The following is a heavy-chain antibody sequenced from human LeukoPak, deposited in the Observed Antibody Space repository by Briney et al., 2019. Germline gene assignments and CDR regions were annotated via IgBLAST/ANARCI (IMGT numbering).Heavy chain of an antibody. CDR2: IYWDDDK. J-gene: IGHJ4*02. Sequence: SGPTLVKPTQTLTLTCTFSGFSLSSTEVGVGWIRQPPGKALDWLALIYWDDDKRYSPSLKGRLTITKDTSKNQVVLTMTNMDPVDTATYYCAHRLNGDYGDYFDYWGQGTLVTVSS. CDR3: AHRLNGDYGDYFDY. CDR1: GFSLSSTEVG. D-gene: IGHD4-17*01. V-gene: IGHV2-5*02.